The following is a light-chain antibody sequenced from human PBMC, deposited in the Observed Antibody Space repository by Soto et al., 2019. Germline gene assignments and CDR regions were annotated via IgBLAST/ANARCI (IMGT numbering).Light chain of an antibody. CDR3: QQYNNWPPLT. CDR2: GAS. V-gene: IGKV3-15*01. J-gene: IGKJ1*01. Sequence: EIVMTQSPATLSVSPGESATLSCRASQSVSSNLAWYQQKPGQAPRLLIYGASTRATGIPARFSGSGSGTEVTLTISSLQSEDFAVYSCQQYNNWPPLTFGQGTKVEIK. CDR1: QSVSSN.